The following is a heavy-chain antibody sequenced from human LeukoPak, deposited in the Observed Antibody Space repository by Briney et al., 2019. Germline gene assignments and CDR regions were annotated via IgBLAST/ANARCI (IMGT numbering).Heavy chain of an antibody. CDR3: ARDGNYDIP. J-gene: IGHJ5*02. V-gene: IGHV1-46*01. CDR2: INPSGGST. D-gene: IGHD3-9*01. Sequence: ASVKVSCKASGYTFTSYYMHWVRQAPGQGLGWMGIINPSGGSTSYAQKFQGRVTMTRDTSTSTAYMELSRLRSDDTAVYYCARDGNYDIPWGQGTLVTVSS. CDR1: GYTFTSYY.